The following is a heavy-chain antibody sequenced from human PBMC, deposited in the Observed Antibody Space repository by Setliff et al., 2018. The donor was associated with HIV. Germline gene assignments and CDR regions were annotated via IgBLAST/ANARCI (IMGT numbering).Heavy chain of an antibody. CDR2: ISVFNGDT. J-gene: IGHJ4*02. CDR3: ARDGEIGPDF. Sequence: ASVKVSCKSSGYNFINYGISWVRQAPGQGLEWMGWISVFNGDTTYAQNLQGRFTMTSDTSTTTAYMELRNLRSDDTAVYYCARDGEIGPDFWGQGTLVTVSS. D-gene: IGHD3-3*01. CDR1: GYNFINYG. V-gene: IGHV1-18*01.